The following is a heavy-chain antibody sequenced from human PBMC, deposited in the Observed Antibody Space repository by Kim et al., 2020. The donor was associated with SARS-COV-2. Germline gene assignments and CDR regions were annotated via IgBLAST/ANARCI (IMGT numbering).Heavy chain of an antibody. D-gene: IGHD1-1*01. Sequence: GGSLRLSCAASGFTFSSYGMHWVRQAPGKGLEWVAVISYDGSNKYYADSVKGRFIISRDNSKNTLYLQMTSLRAEDTAVYYCATDGSYPPSAFAFYWY. CDR3: ATDGSYPPSAFAFYWY. CDR1: GFTFSSYG. V-gene: IGHV3-30*03. CDR2: ISYDGSNK. J-gene: IGHJ2*01.